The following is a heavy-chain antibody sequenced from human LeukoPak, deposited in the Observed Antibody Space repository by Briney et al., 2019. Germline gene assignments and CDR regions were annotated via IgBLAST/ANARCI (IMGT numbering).Heavy chain of an antibody. CDR2: IYPGYSHT. CDR1: GYIFTTYW. CDR3: ARHGHGDSGSYSRY. V-gene: IGHV5-51*01. J-gene: IGHJ4*02. D-gene: IGHD1-26*01. Sequence: WESLKISRKCSGYIFTTYWIGWVRQMPGKGLEWMGIIYPGYSHTTYSPPFQGHVTISVDKSVNTAYLQWSSLKPSDTAVYYCARHGHGDSGSYSRYWGQGTLVTVSS.